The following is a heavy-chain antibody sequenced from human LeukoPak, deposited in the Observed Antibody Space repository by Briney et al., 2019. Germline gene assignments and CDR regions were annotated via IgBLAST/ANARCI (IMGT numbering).Heavy chain of an antibody. CDR3: ATDVYGDYRRGMWY. D-gene: IGHD4-17*01. V-gene: IGHV3-30*03. Sequence: HSGGSLRLSCAASGFSFSNYGMHWVRQAPGKGLEWVAVISYDGRNKYYADSVKGRFIISRDDSKNTLYLQMNSLRAEDTAMYYCATDVYGDYRRGMWYWGQGTLVTVTS. CDR1: GFSFSNYG. J-gene: IGHJ4*02. CDR2: ISYDGRNK.